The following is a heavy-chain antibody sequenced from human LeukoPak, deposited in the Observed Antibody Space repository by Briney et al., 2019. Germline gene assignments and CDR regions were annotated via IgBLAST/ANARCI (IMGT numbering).Heavy chain of an antibody. D-gene: IGHD6-19*01. CDR2: ITPSGGSA. J-gene: IGHJ4*02. V-gene: IGHV1-46*01. Sequence: GASVKVSCKASGYTLTSYYMHWVRQPPGQGLWWLGIITPSGGSASYAPKFQGRVTMTRDTSTSTVYMELSSLRSEDTAVYYCARDPVPADSGWYLHFDYWGQGTLVTVSS. CDR3: ARDPVPADSGWYLHFDY. CDR1: GYTLTSYY.